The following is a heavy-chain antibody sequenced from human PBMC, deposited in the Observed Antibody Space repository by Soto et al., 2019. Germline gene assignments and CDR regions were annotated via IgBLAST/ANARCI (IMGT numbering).Heavy chain of an antibody. CDR1: GFTFSSYA. CDR3: ARDRRDFWAYFDY. D-gene: IGHD3-3*01. J-gene: IGHJ4*02. CDR2: ISYDGSNK. V-gene: IGHV3-30-3*01. Sequence: GGSLRLSCAASGFTFSSYAMHWVRQAPGKGLEWVAVISYDGSNKYYADSVKGRFTISRDNSKNTLYLQMNSLRAEDTAVYYCARDRRDFWAYFDYWGQGT.